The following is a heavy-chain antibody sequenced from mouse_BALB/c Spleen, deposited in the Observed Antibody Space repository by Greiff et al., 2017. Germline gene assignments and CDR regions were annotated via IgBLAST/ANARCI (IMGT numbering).Heavy chain of an antibody. CDR3: TSLYYGNSYYFDY. CDR2: IYPSDSYT. CDR1: GYTFTSYW. J-gene: IGHJ2*01. V-gene: IGHV1-69*02. D-gene: IGHD2-1*01. Sequence: VQLQQPGAELVRPGASVKLSCKASGYTFTSYWINWVKQRPGQGLEWIGNIYPSDSYTNYNQKFKDKATLTVDKSSSTAYMQLSSPTSEDSAVYYCTSLYYGNSYYFDYWGQGTTLTVSS.